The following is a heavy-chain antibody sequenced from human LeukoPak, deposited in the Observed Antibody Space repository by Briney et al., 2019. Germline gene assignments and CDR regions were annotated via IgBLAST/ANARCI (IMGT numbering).Heavy chain of an antibody. D-gene: IGHD3-10*01. Sequence: ASVKVSCKASGYTFTNHAMNWVRQAPGQGLEWMGWINTNAGNPTYAQGFTGRFAFSLDTSVSTAYLQISSLKAEDTAVYYCAKDGWFGEFIDHGCYFDYWGQGTLVTVSS. V-gene: IGHV7-4-1*02. CDR1: GYTFTNHA. CDR3: AKDGWFGEFIDHGCYFDY. CDR2: INTNAGNP. J-gene: IGHJ4*02.